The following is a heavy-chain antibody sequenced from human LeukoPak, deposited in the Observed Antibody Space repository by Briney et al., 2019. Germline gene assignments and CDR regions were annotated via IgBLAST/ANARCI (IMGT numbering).Heavy chain of an antibody. CDR2: FDPEDGET. CDR3: ATDLAVAGTFSY. V-gene: IGHV1-24*01. D-gene: IGHD6-19*01. Sequence: ASVKVSCKASGYTFTSYYMHWVQQAPGKGLEWMGGFDPEDGETIYAQKFQGRVTMTEDTSTDTAYMELSSLRSEDTAVYYCATDLAVAGTFSYWGQGTLVTVSS. J-gene: IGHJ4*02. CDR1: GYTFTSYY.